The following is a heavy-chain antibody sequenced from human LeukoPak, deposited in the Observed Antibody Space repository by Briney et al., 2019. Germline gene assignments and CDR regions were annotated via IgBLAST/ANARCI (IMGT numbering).Heavy chain of an antibody. CDR3: AKPPWGSSSWYYFDY. D-gene: IGHD6-13*01. Sequence: GGSLRLSCAASGFTFSSYGMHWVRQAPGKGLEWVAVISYDGSNKYYADSVKGRFTISRDNSKNTLYLQMNSLRAEDTAVYYCAKPPWGSSSWYYFDYWGQGTLVTVSP. CDR2: ISYDGSNK. V-gene: IGHV3-30*18. J-gene: IGHJ4*02. CDR1: GFTFSSYG.